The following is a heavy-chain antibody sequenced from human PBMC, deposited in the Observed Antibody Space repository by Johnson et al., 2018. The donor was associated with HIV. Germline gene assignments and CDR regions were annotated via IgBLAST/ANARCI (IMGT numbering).Heavy chain of an antibody. V-gene: IGHV3-33*01. CDR2: IKEDGSEK. J-gene: IGHJ3*01. CDR3: ARVHIAARWSNAFDF. Sequence: QVQLVESGGGVVQPGRSLRLSCAASGFTFSSYGMHWVRQAPGKGLEWVANIKEDGSEKYYVDSLKGRFTISRDNSKNTLYLQMDALRPGDTGIYYCARVHIAARWSNAFDFWGQGTMVTVSS. D-gene: IGHD6-6*01. CDR1: GFTFSSYG.